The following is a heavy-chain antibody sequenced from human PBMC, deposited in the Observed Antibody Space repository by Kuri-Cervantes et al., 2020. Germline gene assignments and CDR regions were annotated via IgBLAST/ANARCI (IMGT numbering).Heavy chain of an antibody. CDR3: ATPDPYYYDSSGSDVVRY. Sequence: ASVKVSCKASGYTFTGYYMHWVRQAPGKGLEWMGGFDPEDGETIYAQKFQGRVTMTEDTSTDTAYMELSSLRSEDTAVYYCATPDPYYYDSSGSDVVRYWGQGTLVTVSS. CDR1: GYTFTGYY. D-gene: IGHD3-22*01. J-gene: IGHJ4*02. CDR2: FDPEDGET. V-gene: IGHV1-24*01.